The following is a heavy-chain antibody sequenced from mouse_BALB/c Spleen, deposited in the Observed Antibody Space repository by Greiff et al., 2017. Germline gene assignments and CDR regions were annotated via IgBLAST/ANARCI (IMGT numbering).Heavy chain of an antibody. CDR3: ARRNYGAMDY. CDR1: GFTFSSYT. J-gene: IGHJ4*01. CDR2: ISNGGGST. D-gene: IGHD2-1*01. V-gene: IGHV5-12-2*01. Sequence: DVMLVESGGGLVQPGGSLKLSCAASGFTFSSYTMSWVRQTPEKRLEWVAYISNGGGSTYYPDTVKGRFTISRDNAKNTLYLQMSSLKSEDTAMYYCARRNYGAMDYWGQGTSVTVSS.